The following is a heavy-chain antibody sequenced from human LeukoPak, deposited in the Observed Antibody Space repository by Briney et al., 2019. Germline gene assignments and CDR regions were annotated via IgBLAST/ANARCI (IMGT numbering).Heavy chain of an antibody. CDR3: ARGRGRGYQLLFGY. Sequence: ASVKVSCKASGYTFTGYYMHWVRQAPGQGLEWMGWINPNSGGTNYAQKFQGRVTMTRDTSISTAYMELSRLRSDDTAVYYCARGRGRGYQLLFGYWGQGSLVTVSS. J-gene: IGHJ4*02. V-gene: IGHV1-2*02. CDR2: INPNSGGT. D-gene: IGHD2-2*01. CDR1: GYTFTGYY.